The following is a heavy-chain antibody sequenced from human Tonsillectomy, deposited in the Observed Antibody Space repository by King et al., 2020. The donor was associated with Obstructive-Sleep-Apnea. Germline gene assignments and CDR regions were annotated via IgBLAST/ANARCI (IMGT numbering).Heavy chain of an antibody. J-gene: IGHJ4*02. CDR2: ISWNSGRI. D-gene: IGHD6-19*01. CDR3: AKDISSGWYSPLDY. V-gene: IGHV3-9*01. Sequence: VQLVESGGGLVRPGRSLRLSCAASGFNFDDYAMHWVRQAPGKGLEWVSGISWNSGRIGYADSVKGRFTISRDNAKNSLYLQMNRLRAEDTALYYCAKDISSGWYSPLDYWGQGTLVTVSS. CDR1: GFNFDDYA.